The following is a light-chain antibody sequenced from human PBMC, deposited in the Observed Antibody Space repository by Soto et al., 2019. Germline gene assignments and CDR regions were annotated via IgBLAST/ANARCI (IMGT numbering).Light chain of an antibody. CDR2: GVS. J-gene: IGKJ1*01. CDR1: HSVSSD. V-gene: IGKV3-15*01. CDR3: QQYNNWPLT. Sequence: EIVMTQSPATLSVSPGERATLSCMTSHSVSSDLAWYQQKPGQAPRLLMYGVSTRPTGIPARFSGSGSGTEFTLAISSLQSEDFAVYYCQQYNNWPLTFGQGTKVDIK.